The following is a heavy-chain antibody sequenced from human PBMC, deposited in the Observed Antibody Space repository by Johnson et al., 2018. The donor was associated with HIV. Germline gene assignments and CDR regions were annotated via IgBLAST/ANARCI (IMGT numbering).Heavy chain of an antibody. CDR3: ARDGVYSSPHDAFDI. CDR2: ISWNSGSI. CDR1: GFTFDDYA. Sequence: EVQLVESGGGLVQPGRSLRLSCAASGFTFDDYAMHWVRQAPGKGLEWVSGISWNSGSIGYADSVKGRFTIARDNAKNSLYLQMDNLRTEDTAVYYCARDGVYSSPHDAFDIWGQGTMVTVSS. J-gene: IGHJ3*02. D-gene: IGHD6-13*01. V-gene: IGHV3-9*01.